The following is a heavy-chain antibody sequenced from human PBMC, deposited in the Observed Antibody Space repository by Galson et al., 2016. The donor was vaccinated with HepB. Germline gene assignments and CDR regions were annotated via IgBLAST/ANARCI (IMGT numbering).Heavy chain of an antibody. CDR3: ARERIAATGSLLDF. CDR1: GYTFTGYS. J-gene: IGHJ4*02. V-gene: IGHV1-2*02. D-gene: IGHD6-13*01. Sequence: SVKVSCKASGYTFTGYSLHWVRQAPGQGLEWMGWINPNSGDTKYGQKFQGSVTLTRDTSISTVYMELSRLRSDDTAIFYCARERIAATGSLLDFWGQGTLVTVSS. CDR2: INPNSGDT.